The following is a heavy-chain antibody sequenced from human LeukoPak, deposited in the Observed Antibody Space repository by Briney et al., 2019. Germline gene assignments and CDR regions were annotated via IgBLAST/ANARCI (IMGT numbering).Heavy chain of an antibody. CDR3: ARGEGVNYRYSGFGYFNAVDY. Sequence: ASVKVSCKASGYTFTSYDINWVRQATGQGLEWMGWMNPNSGNTGYAQKFQGRVTITRNTSISTAYMQLSRLRSDDTAVYYCARGEGVNYRYSGFGYFNAVDYWGQGTLVTVSS. V-gene: IGHV1-8*03. J-gene: IGHJ4*02. CDR1: GYTFTSYD. CDR2: MNPNSGNT. D-gene: IGHD3-16*02.